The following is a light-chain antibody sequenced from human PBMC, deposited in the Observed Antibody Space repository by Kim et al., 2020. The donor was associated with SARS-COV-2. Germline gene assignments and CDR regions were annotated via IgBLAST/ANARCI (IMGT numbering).Light chain of an antibody. CDR1: QSVSSN. Sequence: VSPGERVTLSCRASQSVSSNLAWYQQKPGQAPRLLIYGASTRATGFPARFSGSGSGTEFTLTISSLQSEDFAVYFCQQYDNWPPFTFGQGTKLEI. J-gene: IGKJ2*01. CDR3: QQYDNWPPFT. V-gene: IGKV3-15*01. CDR2: GAS.